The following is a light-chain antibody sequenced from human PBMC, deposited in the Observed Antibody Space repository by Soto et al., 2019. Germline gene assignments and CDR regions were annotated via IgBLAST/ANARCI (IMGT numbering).Light chain of an antibody. Sequence: EIVLTQSPGTLSLSPGERATLSFRASQSVSTSYLAWYQQKPRQAPRLLLYVASTSATGIPDRFCGSVSGSDFPLTTSRLKPEDFAVYYGQQYGSSPLTFGGGTKVEIK. V-gene: IGKV3-20*01. J-gene: IGKJ4*01. CDR1: QSVSTSY. CDR2: VAS. CDR3: QQYGSSPLT.